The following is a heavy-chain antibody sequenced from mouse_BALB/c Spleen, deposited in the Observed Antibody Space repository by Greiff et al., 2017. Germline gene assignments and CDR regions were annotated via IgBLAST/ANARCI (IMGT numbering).Heavy chain of an antibody. CDR3: ARSYGYDGAY. Sequence: EVQVVESGAELVKPGASVKLSCTASGFNIKDTYMHWVKQRPEQGLEWIGRIDPANGNTKYDPKFQGKATITADTSSNTAYLQLSSLTSEDTAVYYCARSYGYDGAYWGQGTLVTVSA. CDR2: IDPANGNT. V-gene: IGHV14-3*02. J-gene: IGHJ3*01. CDR1: GFNIKDTY. D-gene: IGHD2-2*01.